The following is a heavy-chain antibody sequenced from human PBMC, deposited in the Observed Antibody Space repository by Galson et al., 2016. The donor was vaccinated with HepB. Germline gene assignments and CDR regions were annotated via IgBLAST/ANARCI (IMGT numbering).Heavy chain of an antibody. V-gene: IGHV3-30*04. CDR1: GFTFSSSS. J-gene: IGHJ4*02. CDR2: MSSAGRPP. CDR3: AREDYGDNGDVDY. Sequence: SLRLSCAASGFTFSSSSMHWVRQAPGKGLEWVAFMSSAGRPPSSASSVKGRCTISRDNSKNALYLQMNSLRAEDTAVYYCAREDYGDNGDVDYWAQGTLVTVSS. D-gene: IGHD4-17*01.